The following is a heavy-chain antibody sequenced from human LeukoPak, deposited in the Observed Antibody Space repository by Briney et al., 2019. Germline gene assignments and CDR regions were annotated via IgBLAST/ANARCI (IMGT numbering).Heavy chain of an antibody. CDR3: ARDGGAMTDAFDI. V-gene: IGHV4-59*01. Sequence: SETLSLTCTVSGGSISSYYWSWIRQPPGKGLEWIGYIYYSGSTNYNPSLKSRVTISVDTSKNQFSLRLSSVTAADTAVYYCARDGGAMTDAFDIWGQGTMVTVSS. D-gene: IGHD2-15*01. J-gene: IGHJ3*02. CDR2: IYYSGST. CDR1: GGSISSYY.